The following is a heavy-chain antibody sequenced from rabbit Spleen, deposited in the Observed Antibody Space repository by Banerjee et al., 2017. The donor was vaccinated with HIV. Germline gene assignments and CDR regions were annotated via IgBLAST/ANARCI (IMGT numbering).Heavy chain of an antibody. Sequence: QLKESGGGLVQPGGSLKLFCKASGFTLSSYYMNWVRQAPGKGLEWIGYIDPVFGSTYYANWVDGRFTISSHNAQNTLYLQLTSLTAADTATYFCARGGSIYATDFWGPGTLVTVS. J-gene: IGHJ6*01. D-gene: IGHD6-1*01. V-gene: IGHV1S7*01. CDR2: IDPVFGST. CDR3: ARGGSIYATDF. CDR1: GFTLSSYY.